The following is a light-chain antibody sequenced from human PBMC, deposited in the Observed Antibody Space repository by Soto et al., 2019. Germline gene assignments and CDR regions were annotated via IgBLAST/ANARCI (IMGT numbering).Light chain of an antibody. J-gene: IGKJ5*01. CDR3: QQRRNWPPVT. CDR1: QSFSSY. Sequence: LTQSPSTLSSSAGERATLTCRASQSFSSYLAWYQQKPGQAHRLLIYDAYNRATGIPARFSGSGSGTEFTLTISSLEPEAFAVYYCQQRRNWPPVTFGQGTRLEIK. CDR2: DAY. V-gene: IGKV3-11*01.